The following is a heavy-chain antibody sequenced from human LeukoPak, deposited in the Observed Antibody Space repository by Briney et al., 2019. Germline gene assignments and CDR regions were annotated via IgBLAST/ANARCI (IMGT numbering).Heavy chain of an antibody. D-gene: IGHD1-14*01. CDR1: GCTISSYY. J-gene: IGHJ4*02. V-gene: IGHV4-59*01. CDR2: IYYSGST. Sequence: PWETLSLTCTVSGCTISSYYWSWIRQPPGKALEWIGYIYYSGSTNDNPSLTSRVTISVDTSKNPFSLKLRSVTAADTAVYYCARVSHTETFDYWGQGNLVTVSS. CDR3: ARVSHTETFDY.